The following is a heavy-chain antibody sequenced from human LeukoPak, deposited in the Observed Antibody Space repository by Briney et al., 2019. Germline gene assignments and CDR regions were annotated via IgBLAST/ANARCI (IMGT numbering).Heavy chain of an antibody. J-gene: IGHJ3*02. CDR3: ARDFRDAFDI. Sequence: KTSETLSLTCTVSGGSISSYYWSWIRQPPGKGLEWIGYIYYSGSTNYNPSLKSRVTISVDTSKNQFSLKLSSVTAADTAVYYCARDFRDAFDIWGQGTMVTVSS. V-gene: IGHV4-59*01. CDR1: GGSISSYY. CDR2: IYYSGST.